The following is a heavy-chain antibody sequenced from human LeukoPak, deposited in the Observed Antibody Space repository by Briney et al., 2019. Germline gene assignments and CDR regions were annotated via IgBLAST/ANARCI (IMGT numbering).Heavy chain of an antibody. CDR3: ARDGVGATTFDY. D-gene: IGHD1-26*01. Sequence: GGSLRLSCAASGFTFSSYSMNWVRQAPGKGLEWVSSISSSSSYIYYADSVKSRFTISRDNAKNSLYLQMNSLRAEDTAVYYCARDGVGATTFDYWGQRTLVTVSS. CDR2: ISSSSSYI. V-gene: IGHV3-21*01. J-gene: IGHJ4*02. CDR1: GFTFSSYS.